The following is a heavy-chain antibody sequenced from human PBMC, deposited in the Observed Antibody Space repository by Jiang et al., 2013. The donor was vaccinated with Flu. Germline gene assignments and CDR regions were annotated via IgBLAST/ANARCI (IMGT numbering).Heavy chain of an antibody. CDR1: GYTFTDYY. CDR2: INPNSGGT. V-gene: IGHV1-2*02. J-gene: IGHJ4*02. CDR3: ARDSEKEDYFDY. Sequence: GAEVKKPGASVKVSCKASGYTFTDYYMHWVRQAPGQGLEWMGWINPNSGGTSYAQKFQGRVTMTRDTSISTAYLELSRLRSDDTAVYYCARDSEKEDYFDYWGQGTLVTVSS.